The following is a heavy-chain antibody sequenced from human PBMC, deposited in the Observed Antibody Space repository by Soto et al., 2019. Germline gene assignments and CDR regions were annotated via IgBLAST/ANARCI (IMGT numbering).Heavy chain of an antibody. Sequence: QGQLQESGPGLVRPSETLSLTCTVSGASITSYYWSWIRQSSGKGLEWIGYIHYSGSTNYNPSRESRVTMSIDTSESQFSLRLRSVTAADTAVYYCARLDYYSYLDVWGKGTAVTVSS. J-gene: IGHJ6*03. CDR1: GASITSYY. CDR3: ARLDYYSYLDV. V-gene: IGHV4-59*12. CDR2: IHYSGST.